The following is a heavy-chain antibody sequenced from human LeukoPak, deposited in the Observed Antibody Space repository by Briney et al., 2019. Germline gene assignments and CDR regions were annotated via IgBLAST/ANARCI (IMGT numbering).Heavy chain of an antibody. V-gene: IGHV1-18*01. CDR2: ISAYNGNT. CDR1: GYTFTSYG. D-gene: IGHD4-17*01. Sequence: ASVKVSCKASGYTFTSYGISWVRQAPGQGLEWMGWISAYNGNTNYAQRLQGRATMTTDTSTSTAYMELRSLRSDDTAVYYCARDHRSTVTTYYYYGMDVWGQGTTVTVFS. J-gene: IGHJ6*02. CDR3: ARDHRSTVTTYYYYGMDV.